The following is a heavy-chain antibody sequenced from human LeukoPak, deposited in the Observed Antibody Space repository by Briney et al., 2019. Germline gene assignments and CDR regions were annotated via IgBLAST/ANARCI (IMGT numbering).Heavy chain of an antibody. V-gene: IGHV3-30-3*01. D-gene: IGHD2-2*01. CDR2: ISYDGSNK. CDR3: ARSDPNSYHLTAAALDY. CDR1: GFTFSSYA. J-gene: IGHJ4*02. Sequence: GRSLRLSCAASGFTFSSYAMHWVRQAPGKGLEWVAVISYDGSNKYYADSVKGRFTISRDNSKNTLYLQMNSLRAEDTAVYYCARSDPNSYHLTAAALDYWGQGTLVTVSS.